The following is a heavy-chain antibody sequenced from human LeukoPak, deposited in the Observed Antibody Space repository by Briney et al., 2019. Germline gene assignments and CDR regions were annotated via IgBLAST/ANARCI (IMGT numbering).Heavy chain of an antibody. V-gene: IGHV3-23*01. CDR3: AKGSYYYDSADYFDY. CDR2: LSGSGGNT. CDR1: GFTFSSYA. D-gene: IGHD3-22*01. Sequence: QPGGSLRLSCAASGFTFSSYAMSWVRQAPGKGLEWVSTLSGSGGNTYYADSVKGRVTISRDNPKNTLYLQMNSLRAEDTAVYHCAKGSYYYDSADYFDYWSQGTLVTVSS. J-gene: IGHJ4*02.